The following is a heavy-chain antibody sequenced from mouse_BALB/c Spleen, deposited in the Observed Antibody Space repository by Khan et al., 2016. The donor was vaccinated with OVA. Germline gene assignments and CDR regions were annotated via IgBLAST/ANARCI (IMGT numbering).Heavy chain of an antibody. D-gene: IGHD2-1*01. V-gene: IGHV1-77*01. Sequence: QVQLKQSGAELARPGASVKLSCKASGYTFTDYYINWVKQRTGQGLEWIGEISPGSGDTYYNEKFKGKATLTADKTSTTAYMQLSSLTSEASAVDFCARRNDFVYTVAYWCRGTLVTVSA. CDR1: GYTFTDYY. CDR3: ARRNDFVYTVAY. J-gene: IGHJ3*01. CDR2: ISPGSGDT.